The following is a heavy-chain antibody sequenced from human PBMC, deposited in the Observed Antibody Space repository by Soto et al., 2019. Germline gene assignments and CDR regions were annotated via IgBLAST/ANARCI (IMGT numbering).Heavy chain of an antibody. Sequence: QVQLQESGPGLVKPSQTLSLTCTVSGGSISSGGYYWSWIRQHPGKGLEWIGYIYYSGSTYYNPSLKSRVTIPVDTSKNQFSLKLSSVTAADTAVYYCVREGDDSSGYTPLNWGQGTLVTVSS. CDR3: VREGDDSSGYTPLN. D-gene: IGHD3-22*01. J-gene: IGHJ4*02. V-gene: IGHV4-31*03. CDR1: GGSISSGGYY. CDR2: IYYSGST.